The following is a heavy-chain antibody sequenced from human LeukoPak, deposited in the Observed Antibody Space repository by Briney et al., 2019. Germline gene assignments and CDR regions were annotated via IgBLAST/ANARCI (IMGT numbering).Heavy chain of an antibody. CDR2: IYPGDSDT. CDR3: ARHAYDSSGYYYSQIDY. Sequence: GGSLKISCKGSGYSFTSYWIGWVRQMPGKGLEWMGIIYPGDSDTRYSPSFQGQVTISADKSISTAYLQWSSLKASDTAMYYCARHAYDSSGYYYSQIDYWGQGTLVTVSS. J-gene: IGHJ4*02. CDR1: GYSFTSYW. V-gene: IGHV5-51*01. D-gene: IGHD3-22*01.